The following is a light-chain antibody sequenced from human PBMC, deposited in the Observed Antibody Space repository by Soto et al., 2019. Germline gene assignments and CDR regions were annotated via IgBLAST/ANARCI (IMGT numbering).Light chain of an antibody. J-gene: IGKJ1*01. CDR1: QSINNW. CDR2: KAS. Sequence: DIQMTQSPSTLSASVGDRVTITCRASQSINNWLAWYQQKPGKAPKLLIYKASTLESGVPSRFSGSGSGTEFTLTFSSLQPDDFATYYCQQYDSYWTFGQGTKVEIK. CDR3: QQYDSYWT. V-gene: IGKV1-5*03.